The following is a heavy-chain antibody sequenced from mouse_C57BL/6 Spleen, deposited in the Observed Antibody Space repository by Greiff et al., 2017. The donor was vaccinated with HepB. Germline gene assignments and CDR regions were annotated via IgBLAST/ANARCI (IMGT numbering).Heavy chain of an antibody. J-gene: IGHJ2*01. Sequence: QVQLQQPGAELVKPGASVKLSCKASGYTFTSYWMQWVKQRPGKGLEWIGEIDPSDSYTNYNQKFKGKATLTVDTSSSTAYMQLSSLTSEDSAVYYCARGGTVVATDYWGQGTTLTVSS. V-gene: IGHV1-50*01. D-gene: IGHD1-1*01. CDR2: IDPSDSYT. CDR3: ARGGTVVATDY. CDR1: GYTFTSYW.